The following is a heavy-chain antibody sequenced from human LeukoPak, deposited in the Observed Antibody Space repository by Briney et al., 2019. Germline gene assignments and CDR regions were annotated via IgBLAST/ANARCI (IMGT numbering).Heavy chain of an antibody. CDR3: AGGAANYDILTGYLTYYYYGMDV. J-gene: IGHJ6*04. V-gene: IGHV1-69*01. CDR2: IIPIFGTA. Sequence: SCAASGFTFSSYAISWVRQAPGQGLEWMGGIIPIFGTANYAQKFQGRVTITADESTSTAYMELSSLRSEDTAVYYCAGGAANYDILTGYLTYYYYGMDVWGKGTTVTVSS. D-gene: IGHD3-9*01. CDR1: GFTFSSYA.